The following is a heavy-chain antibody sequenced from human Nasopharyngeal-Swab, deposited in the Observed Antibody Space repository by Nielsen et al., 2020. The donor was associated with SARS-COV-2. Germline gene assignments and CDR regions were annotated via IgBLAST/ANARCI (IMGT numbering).Heavy chain of an antibody. CDR3: ARGLSGIVPSPFLGLGPYYSYYYMDV. Sequence: SETLSLTCVVYGGSFSSYYWGWIRQPPGKGLEWIAEINQSGSTNYNPSLRSRVTISVDTSKNQFSLRLTSVTAADTAVYYCARGLSGIVPSPFLGLGPYYSYYYMDVWSKGTTVTVSS. V-gene: IGHV4-34*01. CDR1: GGSFSSYY. D-gene: IGHD2-8*01. CDR2: INQSGST. J-gene: IGHJ6*03.